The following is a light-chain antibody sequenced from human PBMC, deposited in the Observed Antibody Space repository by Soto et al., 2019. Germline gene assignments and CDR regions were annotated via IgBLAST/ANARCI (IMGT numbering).Light chain of an antibody. V-gene: IGKV1-6*01. CDR3: LQDYNYPWT. Sequence: ALQLTQSPSSLSASVGDRVTITCRASQGIRNDLGWYQQKPGKASKLLMYAASSLQSGVQSRLSGSGSGTDITLTISSLQPEYWATYFFLQDYNYPWTSVQGTKV. CDR1: QGIRND. J-gene: IGKJ1*01. CDR2: AAS.